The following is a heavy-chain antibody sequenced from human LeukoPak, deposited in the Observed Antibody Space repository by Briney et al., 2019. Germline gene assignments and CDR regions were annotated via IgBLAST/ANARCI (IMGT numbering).Heavy chain of an antibody. CDR3: ARGKSSRHALDI. J-gene: IGHJ3*02. CDR2: ISYDGSSK. Sequence: GGSLRLSCAASGFTFSSYGMHWVRQAPGKGLEWVAVISYDGSSKYYADSVKGRFTISRDNSKNTLYLQMNSLRVEDTAVYYCARGKSSRHALDIWGQGTMVTVSS. CDR1: GFTFSSYG. D-gene: IGHD6-6*01. V-gene: IGHV3-30*03.